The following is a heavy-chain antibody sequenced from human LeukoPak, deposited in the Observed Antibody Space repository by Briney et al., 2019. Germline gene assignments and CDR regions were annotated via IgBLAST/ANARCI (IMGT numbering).Heavy chain of an antibody. V-gene: IGHV3-23*01. CDR3: AREFRDYYDSSGYYTPWAFDI. D-gene: IGHD3-22*01. CDR2: ISGSGGST. CDR1: GFTFSSYA. Sequence: GGSLRLSCAASGFTFSSYAMSWVRQAPGKGLEWVSAISGSGGSTYYADSVKGRFTISRDNPKNTLYLQMNSLRAEDTAVYYCAREFRDYYDSSGYYTPWAFDIWGQGTMVTVSS. J-gene: IGHJ3*02.